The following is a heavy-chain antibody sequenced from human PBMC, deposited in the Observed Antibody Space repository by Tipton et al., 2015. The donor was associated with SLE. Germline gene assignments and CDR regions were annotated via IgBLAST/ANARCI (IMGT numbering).Heavy chain of an antibody. J-gene: IGHJ4*02. CDR3: VRGMGDY. CDR2: IKQDGGEQ. Sequence: SLRLSCAASGFTFSTYWMSWVRQAPGKGLEWVANIKQDGGEQNYVDSVKGRFTISRDNAKNTLYLQMNSLRGEDTAIYYCVRGMGDYWGQGALVTVSS. CDR1: GFTFSTYW. V-gene: IGHV3-7*01. D-gene: IGHD1-26*01.